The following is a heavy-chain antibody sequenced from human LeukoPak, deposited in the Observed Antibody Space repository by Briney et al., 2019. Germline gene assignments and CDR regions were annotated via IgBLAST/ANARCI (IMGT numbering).Heavy chain of an antibody. J-gene: IGHJ4*02. V-gene: IGHV3-74*01. CDR3: ARGGQAGTGDY. CDR1: GFTFSSYW. CDR2: INSDGSST. D-gene: IGHD3-10*01. Sequence: GGSLRLSCAASGFTFSSYWMHWVRQAPGKGLVWVSRINSDGSSTSYADSVKGRFTISRDNAKDSLYLEMNSLRAEDTAVYYCARGGQAGTGDYWGQGSLVTVSS.